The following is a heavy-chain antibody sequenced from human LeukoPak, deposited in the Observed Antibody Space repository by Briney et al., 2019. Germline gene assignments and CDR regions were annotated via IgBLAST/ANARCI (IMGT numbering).Heavy chain of an antibody. D-gene: IGHD3-22*01. Sequence: GESLKISCKGSGYSFATYWIGWVRQMPGKGLEWMGIINPGDSDTRYSPSFQGQVTISADKSIHTAYLQWSSLKASDTAMYYCARHPITRYYDSSGDSAAGPDYWGQGTLVTVSS. CDR2: INPGDSDT. V-gene: IGHV5-51*01. J-gene: IGHJ4*02. CDR3: ARHPITRYYDSSGDSAAGPDY. CDR1: GYSFATYW.